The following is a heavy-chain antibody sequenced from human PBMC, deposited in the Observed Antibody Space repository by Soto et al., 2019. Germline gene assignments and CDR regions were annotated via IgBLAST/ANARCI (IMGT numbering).Heavy chain of an antibody. CDR3: ARGRAGSCSWYSGGWFDP. D-gene: IGHD6-13*01. J-gene: IGHJ5*02. CDR2: VNHSGIT. CDR1: GGSFSGYY. V-gene: IGHV4-34*01. Sequence: QVQLQQWGAGLLKPSETLSLTCAVYGGSFSGYYWSWIRQPPGKGLEWIGEVNHSGITNDNPSLNIRGTLSVATSKNQCSLQLSSVTAADTAVYYRARGRAGSCSWYSGGWFDPWGQGTLGNGSS.